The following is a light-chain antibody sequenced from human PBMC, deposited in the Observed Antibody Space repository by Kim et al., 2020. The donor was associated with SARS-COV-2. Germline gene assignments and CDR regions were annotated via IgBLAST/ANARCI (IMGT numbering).Light chain of an antibody. CDR1: QSISSH. V-gene: IGKV1-39*01. CDR3: QQSYSSPRGT. CDR2: AAS. J-gene: IGKJ4*01. Sequence: DIQMTQSPSSLSASVGDRVTITCRASQSISSHLNWYQQKPGKAPKLLIYAASSLQSGVSSRFSGTGSGTDFTLTISSLQPEDFATYYCQQSYSSPRGTFGGGTKVDIK.